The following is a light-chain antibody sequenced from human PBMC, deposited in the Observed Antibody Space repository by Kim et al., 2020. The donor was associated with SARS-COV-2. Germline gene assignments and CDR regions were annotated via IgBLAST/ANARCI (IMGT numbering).Light chain of an antibody. V-gene: IGKV1-5*03. CDR3: QQYNSDPLT. Sequence: DIQMTQSPSTLSASVGDRVTITCRASQSISSWLAWYQQKPGKAPKLVIYKASSLESGVPSRFSGSGSGTEFTLTISSLQPDDFATYYCQQYNSDPLTFGGGTKVDIK. J-gene: IGKJ4*01. CDR1: QSISSW. CDR2: KAS.